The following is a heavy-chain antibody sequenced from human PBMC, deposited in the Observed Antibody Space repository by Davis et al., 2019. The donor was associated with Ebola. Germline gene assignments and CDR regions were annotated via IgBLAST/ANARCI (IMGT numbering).Heavy chain of an antibody. CDR1: GGSISSYY. J-gene: IGHJ4*02. CDR3: AREGYCSGGSCYSGVDYFDY. D-gene: IGHD2-15*01. CDR2: IYYSGST. V-gene: IGHV4-59*01. Sequence: PSETLSLTCTVSGGSISSYYWSWIRQPPGKGLEWIGYIYYSGSTNYNPSLKSRVTISVDTSKNQFSLKLSSVTAADTAVYYCAREGYCSGGSCYSGVDYFDYWGQGTLVTVSS.